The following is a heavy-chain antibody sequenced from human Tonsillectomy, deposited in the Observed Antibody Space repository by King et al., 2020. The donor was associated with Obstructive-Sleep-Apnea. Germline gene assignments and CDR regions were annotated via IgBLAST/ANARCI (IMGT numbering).Heavy chain of an antibody. V-gene: IGHV4-34*01. J-gene: IGHJ4*02. D-gene: IGHD5-12*01. Sequence: VQLQQWGAGLLRPSETLSLTCAVHSGPFRGYYWNWFRQPPGKRLEWIGEIHDSGSTKYNESLKSRAAISKDTSRKQFSLNLTSVTAADTAVYYCARGLYGGYEATYWGQGTTVIVS. CDR2: IHDSGST. CDR1: SGPFRGYY. CDR3: ARGLYGGYEATY.